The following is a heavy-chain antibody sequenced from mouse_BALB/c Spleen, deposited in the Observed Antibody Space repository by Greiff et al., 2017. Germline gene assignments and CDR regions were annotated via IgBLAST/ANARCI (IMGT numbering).Heavy chain of an antibody. CDR1: GFTFNTYA. Sequence: DVMLVESGGGLVQPKGSLKLSCAASGFTFNTYAMHWVCQAPGKGLEWVARIRSKSNNYATYYADSVKDRFTISRDDSQSMLYLQMNNLKTEDTAMYYCVRGANWDVDYAMDYWGQGTSVTVSS. CDR3: VRGANWDVDYAMDY. CDR2: IRSKSNNYAT. D-gene: IGHD4-1*01. V-gene: IGHV10-3*03. J-gene: IGHJ4*01.